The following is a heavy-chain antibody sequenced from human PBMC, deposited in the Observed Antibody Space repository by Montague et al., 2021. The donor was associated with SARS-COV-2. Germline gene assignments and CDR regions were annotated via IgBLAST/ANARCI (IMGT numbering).Heavy chain of an antibody. J-gene: IGHJ4*02. CDR1: GDSVSSNSAA. V-gene: IGHV6-1*01. CDR3: AREGTVPGPRGIYFDD. Sequence: CAISGDSVSSNSAAWNWIRQSPSRGLEWLGRTYYRSKWYTDYAPSVKTRITITPDTSNNQSSLHLNSVTPGDTAVYYCAREGTVPGPRGIYFDDWGQGTLVTVSS. D-gene: IGHD1-1*01. CDR2: TYYRSKWYT.